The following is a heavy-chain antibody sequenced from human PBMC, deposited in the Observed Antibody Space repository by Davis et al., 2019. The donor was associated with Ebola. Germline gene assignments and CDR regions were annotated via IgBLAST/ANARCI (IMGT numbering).Heavy chain of an antibody. J-gene: IGHJ6*03. CDR2: TYYRSKWYD. CDR1: GDSVSSNSVT. Sequence: PSETLSLTCAISGDSVSSNSVTWNWIRQSPSRGLEWLGRTYYRSKWYDEYAVSVKSRIIINPDTSKNQFSLQLNSVTAEDTAVYYCARQGPNYMDVWGKGTTVTVSS. CDR3: ARQGPNYMDV. V-gene: IGHV6-1*01.